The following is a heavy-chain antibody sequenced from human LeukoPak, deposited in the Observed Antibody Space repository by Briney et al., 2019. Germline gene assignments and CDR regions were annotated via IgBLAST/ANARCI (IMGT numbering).Heavy chain of an antibody. J-gene: IGHJ4*02. Sequence: GGSLRLSCAASGFTFSSYSMNWVRQAPGKGLEWVSSISSSSSYIYYADSVKGRFTTSRDNAKNSLYLQMNSLRAEDTAVYYCARDLTVGATVRYFDYWGQGTLVTVSS. D-gene: IGHD1-26*01. V-gene: IGHV3-21*01. CDR3: ARDLTVGATVRYFDY. CDR1: GFTFSSYS. CDR2: ISSSSSYI.